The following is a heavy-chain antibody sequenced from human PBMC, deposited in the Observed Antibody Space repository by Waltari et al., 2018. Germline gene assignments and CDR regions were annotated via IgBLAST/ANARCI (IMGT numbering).Heavy chain of an antibody. Sequence: EVQLIQSGAEVKKPGATVKISCKASAHTFTDYYIHWVQQAPGKGLVWMGLIDPEDGETVYAENFQGRVTITADRSTDTVYMELSSVRSEDTAVYYCSTRSFGVVNAFDIWGQGAMVIVSS. CDR2: IDPEDGET. D-gene: IGHD3-3*01. CDR3: STRSFGVVNAFDI. V-gene: IGHV1-69-2*01. J-gene: IGHJ3*02. CDR1: AHTFTDYY.